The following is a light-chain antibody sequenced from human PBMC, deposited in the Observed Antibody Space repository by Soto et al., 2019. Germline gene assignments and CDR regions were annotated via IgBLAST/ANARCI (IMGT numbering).Light chain of an antibody. Sequence: EIVLTQSPGTLSVSPGDRATISCRASQSVGTNLAWYQQKRGQAPRLLVYGASSRATGIPARFSGRGSGPEITLTISSLQSEDFADYYCQQYENWPPWTFGQGTKVELK. CDR1: QSVGTN. CDR2: GAS. CDR3: QQYENWPPWT. J-gene: IGKJ1*01. V-gene: IGKV3-15*01.